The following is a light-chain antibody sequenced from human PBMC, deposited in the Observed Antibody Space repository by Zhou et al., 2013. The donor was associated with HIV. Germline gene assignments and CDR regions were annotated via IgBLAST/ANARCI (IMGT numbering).Light chain of an antibody. CDR2: AAS. V-gene: IGKV1D-8*02. Sequence: AIWMTQSPSLLSASTGDRVTISCRMSQGISSYLAWYQQKPGKAPELLIYAASTLQSRGPDSRFSGSGSGTDFTLTISSLQPEDFAIYYCQQSYTNPWTFGQGTKVE. CDR1: QGISSY. CDR3: QQSYTNPWT. J-gene: IGKJ1*01.